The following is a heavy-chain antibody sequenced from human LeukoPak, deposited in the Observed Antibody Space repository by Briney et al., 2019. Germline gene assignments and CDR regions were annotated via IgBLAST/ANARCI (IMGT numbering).Heavy chain of an antibody. J-gene: IGHJ4*02. CDR3: ARDYYDSSGYYYAL. V-gene: IGHV4-4*07. CDR2: IYTSGGT. D-gene: IGHD3-22*01. Sequence: SETLSLTCTVSGGSISSYYWSWIRQPAGKGLEWIGRIYTSGGTNYNPPLKSRVTMSIDTSKNQFSLKLSSVTAADTAVYYCARDYYDSSGYYYALWGQGTWSPSPQ. CDR1: GGSISSYY.